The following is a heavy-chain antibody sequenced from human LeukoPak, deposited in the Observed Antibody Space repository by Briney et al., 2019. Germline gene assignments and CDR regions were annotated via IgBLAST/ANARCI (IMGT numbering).Heavy chain of an antibody. D-gene: IGHD2-15*01. CDR2: TYYSGST. V-gene: IGHV4-59*01. Sequence: SETLSLTCTVSGGSISSYYWSRIRQPPGKGLEWIGYTYYSGSTNYNPSLKSRVTISVDTSKNQFSLKLSSVTAADTAVYYCARGPREDIVVVVAAGHWYFDLWGRGTLVTVSS. CDR3: ARGPREDIVVVVAAGHWYFDL. J-gene: IGHJ2*01. CDR1: GGSISSYY.